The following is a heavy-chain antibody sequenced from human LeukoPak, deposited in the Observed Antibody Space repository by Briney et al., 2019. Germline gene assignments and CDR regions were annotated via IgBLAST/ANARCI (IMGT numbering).Heavy chain of an antibody. CDR2: IYYSGST. J-gene: IGHJ6*03. V-gene: IGHV4-61*08. Sequence: SETLSLTCAVSGGSISRSGYSWSWIRQPPGKGLDWIAYIYYSGSTNYNPSLKSRVTISEDTSKTQFSLKLSSVTAADTAMYYCARASWLPQTRNYYYMDVWGKGTTVTISS. CDR3: ARASWLPQTRNYYYMDV. CDR1: GGSISRSGYS. D-gene: IGHD5-12*01.